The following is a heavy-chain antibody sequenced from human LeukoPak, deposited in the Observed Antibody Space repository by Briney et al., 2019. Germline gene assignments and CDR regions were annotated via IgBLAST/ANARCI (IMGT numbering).Heavy chain of an antibody. Sequence: GGSLRLSCAASGFTFSSYWMHWVRQAPGKGLVWVSRINSGGSSTSYADSVKGRFTISRDNAKNTLYLQMNSLRSEDTAVYYCARVRYDGSGYYYGYFDYWGQGTLVTVSA. CDR1: GFTFSSYW. J-gene: IGHJ4*02. CDR2: INSGGSST. V-gene: IGHV3-74*01. CDR3: ARVRYDGSGYYYGYFDY. D-gene: IGHD3-22*01.